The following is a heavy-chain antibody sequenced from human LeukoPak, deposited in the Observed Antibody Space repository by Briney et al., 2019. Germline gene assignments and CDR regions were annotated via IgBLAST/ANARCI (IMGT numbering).Heavy chain of an antibody. CDR1: GGSISSSSYY. CDR2: IYYSGST. D-gene: IGHD2-2*01. CDR3: ARHVSIVVVPAARSDWFDP. Sequence: PSETLSLTRTVSGGSISSSSYYWGWIRQPPGKGLEWIGSIYYSGSTYYNPSLKSRVTISVDTSKNQFSLKLSSVTAADTAVYYCARHVSIVVVPAARSDWFDPWGQGTLVTVSS. V-gene: IGHV4-39*01. J-gene: IGHJ5*02.